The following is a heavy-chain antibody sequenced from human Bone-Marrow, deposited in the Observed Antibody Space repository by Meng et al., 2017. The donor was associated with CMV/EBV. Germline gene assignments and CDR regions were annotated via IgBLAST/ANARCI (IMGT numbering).Heavy chain of an antibody. D-gene: IGHD6-19*01. CDR3: ARLDGSSGWYRGSDAFDI. Sequence: ASVKVSCKASGYTFTSYDINWVRQATGQGLEWMGWMNPNSGNTGYAQKFQGRFTISRDNAKNSLYLQMNSLRAEDTAVYYCARLDGSSGWYRGSDAFDIWGQGTMVTVSS. J-gene: IGHJ3*02. CDR1: GYTFTSYD. CDR2: MNPNSGNT. V-gene: IGHV1-8*01.